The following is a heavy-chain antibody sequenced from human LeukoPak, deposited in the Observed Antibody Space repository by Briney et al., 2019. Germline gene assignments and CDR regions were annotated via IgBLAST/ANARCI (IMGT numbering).Heavy chain of an antibody. CDR3: ASTIYTWGSNYFDY. CDR1: GFTFSSYW. V-gene: IGHV3-7*01. J-gene: IGHJ4*02. CDR2: IKQDGSEK. Sequence: PGGSLRLSCAASGFTFSSYWMSWVRQTPGKGLEWVANIKQDGSEKYYVDSVKGRFTISRDNAKNSLYLQMNSLRAEDTAVYYCASTIYTWGSNYFDYWGQGTLVTVSS. D-gene: IGHD7-27*01.